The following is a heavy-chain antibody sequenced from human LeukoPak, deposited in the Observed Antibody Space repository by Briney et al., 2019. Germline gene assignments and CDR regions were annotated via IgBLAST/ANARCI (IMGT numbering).Heavy chain of an antibody. V-gene: IGHV3-66*01. Sequence: GGSLRLSCAASGFTVSSNYMSWVRQAPGKGLEWVSVIYSGGSTYYADSVKGRFTISRDNSKNTLYLQMNSLRAEDTAVYYCARETYYGSGYGMDVWGQGTTVTVSS. CDR1: GFTVSSNY. D-gene: IGHD3-10*01. J-gene: IGHJ6*02. CDR2: IYSGGST. CDR3: ARETYYGSGYGMDV.